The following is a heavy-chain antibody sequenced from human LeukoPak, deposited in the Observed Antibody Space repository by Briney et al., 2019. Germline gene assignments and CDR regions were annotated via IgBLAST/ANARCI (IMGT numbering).Heavy chain of an antibody. V-gene: IGHV3-21*01. D-gene: IGHD3-22*01. CDR1: GFTFSRYS. J-gene: IGHJ4*02. CDR2: ISSTSTFI. Sequence: GGSLRLSCAASGFTFSRYSMNWVRQAPGKGLEWVASISSTSTFIYSADSVKGRFTISRDTAKNSLFLQMNSLRVEDTGVYYCTRDLNHDSSGWGQGTLVTVS. CDR3: TRDLNHDSSG.